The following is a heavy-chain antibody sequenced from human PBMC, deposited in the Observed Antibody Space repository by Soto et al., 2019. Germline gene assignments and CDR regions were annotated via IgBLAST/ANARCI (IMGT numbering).Heavy chain of an antibody. J-gene: IGHJ4*02. CDR3: AKGSGGGSPYFFDS. V-gene: IGHV3-23*04. CDR2: INDRGTFT. CDR1: GFTFSNYA. Sequence: EVQLVESGGLLVQPGGSLRLSCAASGFTFSNYAMAWVRQTPGEGLEWVSAINDRGTFTWYADSVRGRFTISRDNSKNAVHLALDSLRADDTAMYYCAKGSGGGSPYFFDSWGQGTLVTVSS. D-gene: IGHD2-15*01.